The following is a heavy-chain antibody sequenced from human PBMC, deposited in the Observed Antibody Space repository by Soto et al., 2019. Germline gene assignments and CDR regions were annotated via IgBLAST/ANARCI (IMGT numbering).Heavy chain of an antibody. V-gene: IGHV3-33*01. D-gene: IGHD6-13*01. Sequence: ESVGGVVQPGRSLRLSCAASGFTFSSYGMHWVRQAPGKGLEWVAVIWYDGSNKYYADSVKGRFTISRDNSKNTLYLQMNSLRAEDTAVYYCAREYSSSSWFDYWGQGTLVTVSS. CDR3: AREYSSSSWFDY. J-gene: IGHJ4*02. CDR2: IWYDGSNK. CDR1: GFTFSSYG.